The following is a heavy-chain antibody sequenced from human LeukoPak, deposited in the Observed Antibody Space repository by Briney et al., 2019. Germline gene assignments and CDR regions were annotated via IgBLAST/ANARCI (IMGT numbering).Heavy chain of an antibody. CDR2: INHGGST. Sequence: PSETLSLTCAVYGVSFSGYYWSWIRQPPGKGLEWIGEINHGGSTNYNPSLKSRVTVSVDTSKNQFSLKLTSVTAADTAVYYCARGGMRYDSSGYYYEESWFDPWGQGTLVTVSS. V-gene: IGHV4-34*01. J-gene: IGHJ5*02. D-gene: IGHD3-22*01. CDR3: ARGGMRYDSSGYYYEESWFDP. CDR1: GVSFSGYY.